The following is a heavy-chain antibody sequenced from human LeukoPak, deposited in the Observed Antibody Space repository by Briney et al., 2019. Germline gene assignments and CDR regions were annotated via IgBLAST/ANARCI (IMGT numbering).Heavy chain of an antibody. CDR3: ARIYGDYILY. CDR2: INDSGNS. CDR1: GGSFSGYL. V-gene: IGHV4-34*01. Sequence: SETLSLTCAVYGGSFSGYLWGWVRQSPGKGLEWIGEINDSGNSAYNPALKSRVIISVDRSKNQFSLRLNSVTVADIAVYYCARIYGDYILYWGQGTLLTVSS. J-gene: IGHJ4*02. D-gene: IGHD4-17*01.